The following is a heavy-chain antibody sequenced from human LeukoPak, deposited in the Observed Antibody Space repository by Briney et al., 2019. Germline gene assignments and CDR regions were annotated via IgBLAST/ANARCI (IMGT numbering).Heavy chain of an antibody. CDR1: GGSISSGDYY. V-gene: IGHV4-30-4*01. CDR2: IYYSGST. CDR3: ATNNKYYDFVNGYSFNWFDP. J-gene: IGHJ5*02. D-gene: IGHD3-3*01. Sequence: SQTLSLTCTVSGGSISSGDYYWSWIRQPPGKGLEWIGYIYYSGSTYYNPSLKSRVTISVDTSKNQFSLKLSSVTAADTAVYYCATNNKYYDFVNGYSFNWFDPWGQGTLVTVSS.